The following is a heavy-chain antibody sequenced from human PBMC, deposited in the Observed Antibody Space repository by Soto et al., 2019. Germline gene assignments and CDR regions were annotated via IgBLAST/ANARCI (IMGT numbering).Heavy chain of an antibody. J-gene: IGHJ5*02. V-gene: IGHV4-39*01. CDR3: AGLDPVSGGTTCGWGKFNP. Sequence: SETLSLTCTVSGGSISSSSYYWGWIRQPPGKGLEWIGSIYYSGSTYYNPSLKSRVTISVDTSKNQFSLKLSSVTAADTAVSYSAGLDPVSGGTTCGWGKFNPWRQASLVTV. CDR1: GGSISSSSYY. D-gene: IGHD1-7*01. CDR2: IYYSGST.